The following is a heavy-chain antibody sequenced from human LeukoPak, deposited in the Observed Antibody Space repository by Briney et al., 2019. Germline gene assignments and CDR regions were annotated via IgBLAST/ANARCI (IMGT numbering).Heavy chain of an antibody. CDR2: ISGSGSNT. J-gene: IGHJ3*02. CDR1: GFTFSSYG. CDR3: AKDRRTLSGSDT. V-gene: IGHV3-23*01. D-gene: IGHD3-10*01. Sequence: GGSLRLSCVVSGFTFSSYGMSWVRQAPGKGLEWVSGISGSGSNTYYADSVKGRFTISRDNSKNTLYLQMNSLRAEDTAVYSCAKDRRTLSGSDTWGQGTMVTVSS.